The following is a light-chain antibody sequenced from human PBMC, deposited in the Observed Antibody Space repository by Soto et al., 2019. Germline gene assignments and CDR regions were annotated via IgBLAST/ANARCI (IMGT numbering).Light chain of an antibody. V-gene: IGKV2-28*01. Sequence: DIVMTQSPVSLPVTPGEPASITCRSSQSLLHSDGYNYLDWYLQKPGQSPQLLIYLGSNRASGVXAXXIGSGSGTDFTLNISRVEAEDVGVYYCMQALQTPLTFGGGTKVEIK. CDR1: QSLLHSDGYNY. CDR3: MQALQTPLT. J-gene: IGKJ4*01. CDR2: LGS.